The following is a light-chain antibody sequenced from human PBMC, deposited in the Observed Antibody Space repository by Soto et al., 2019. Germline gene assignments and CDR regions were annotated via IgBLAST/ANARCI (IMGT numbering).Light chain of an antibody. V-gene: IGKV3D-7*01. J-gene: IGKJ5*01. CDR2: GAS. CDR3: QQLNSYPIT. Sequence: MTQSPGTLSLSPGERSTLSCRASQSVSSSYLAWYQQKPGQAPRLLIYGASSRATGIPSRFSGSGSGTEFTLTISSLQPEDFATYYCQQLNSYPITFGQGTRWRL. CDR1: QSVSSSY.